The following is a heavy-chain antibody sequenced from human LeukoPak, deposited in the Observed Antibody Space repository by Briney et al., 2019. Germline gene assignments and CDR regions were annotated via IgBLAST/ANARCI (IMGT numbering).Heavy chain of an antibody. J-gene: IGHJ6*02. Sequence: SETLSLTCTVSGGSISSGGYYWSWIRQHPGKGLEWIGYIYYSGSTYYNPSLKSRVTISVDTSKNQFSLKLSSVTAADTAVYYRARAAYEILTGYYNPSGMDVWGQGTTVTVSS. D-gene: IGHD3-9*01. V-gene: IGHV4-31*03. CDR3: ARAAYEILTGYYNPSGMDV. CDR2: IYYSGST. CDR1: GGSISSGGYY.